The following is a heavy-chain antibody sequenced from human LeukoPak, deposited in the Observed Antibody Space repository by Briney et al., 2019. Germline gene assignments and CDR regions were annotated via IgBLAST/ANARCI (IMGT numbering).Heavy chain of an antibody. V-gene: IGHV3-21*01. D-gene: IGHD6-19*01. CDR2: ISSSSSYI. J-gene: IGHJ6*02. CDR1: GFTFSSYS. CDR3: AREGKQWLITYYYYNGMDV. Sequence: GGSLRLSCAASGFTFSSYSMTWVRQAPGKGLEWVSSISSSSSYIYYADSVKGRFTISRDNAKNSLYLQMNSLRAEDTAVYYCAREGKQWLITYYYYNGMDVWGQGTTVTVSS.